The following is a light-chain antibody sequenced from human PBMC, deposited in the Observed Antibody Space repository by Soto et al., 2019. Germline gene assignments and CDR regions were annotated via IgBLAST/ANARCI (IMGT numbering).Light chain of an antibody. CDR1: QSTTTSF. Sequence: VLTQSPSILSLSPGERASLSCGASQSTTTSFLAWYQQKPGQAPRLLIYGASSRATGIPDRFSGTGSETDFTLTINRLEPEDFAVYYCQHYENSPITFGQGTRLEI. V-gene: IGKV3-20*01. J-gene: IGKJ5*01. CDR2: GAS. CDR3: QHYENSPIT.